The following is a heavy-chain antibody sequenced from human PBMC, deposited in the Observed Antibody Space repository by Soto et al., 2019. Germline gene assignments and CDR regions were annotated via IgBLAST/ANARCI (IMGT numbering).Heavy chain of an antibody. V-gene: IGHV1-69*01. CDR2: IIPIFGTA. CDR1: GGTFSSYA. CDR3: ARDRKYSYGPPTGYYYYGMDV. D-gene: IGHD5-18*01. Sequence: SVKFSCKASGGTFSSYAISWVRQAPGQWLEWMGGIIPIFGTANYAQKFQGRVTITADESTSTAYMEPSSLRSEDTAVYYCARDRKYSYGPPTGYYYYGMDVWGQGTTVTVSS. J-gene: IGHJ6*02.